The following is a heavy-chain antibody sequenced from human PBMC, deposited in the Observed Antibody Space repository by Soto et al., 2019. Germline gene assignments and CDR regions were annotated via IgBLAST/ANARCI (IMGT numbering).Heavy chain of an antibody. D-gene: IGHD2-21*02. V-gene: IGHV1-69*01. J-gene: IGHJ5*02. CDR2: IIPIFGTA. CDR1: GGTFSSYA. CDR3: ARGSLSGNSPFNWFDP. Sequence: QVQLVQSGAEVKKPGSSVKVSCKASGGTFSSYAISWVLQAPGQGLEWMGGIIPIFGTANYAQKFQGRVTITADESTSTAYMELSSLRSEDTAVYYCARGSLSGNSPFNWFDPWGQGTLVTVSS.